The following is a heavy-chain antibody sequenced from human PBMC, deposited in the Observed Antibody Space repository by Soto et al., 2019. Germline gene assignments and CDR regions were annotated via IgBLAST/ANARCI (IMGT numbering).Heavy chain of an antibody. CDR1: GGTFSSYA. Sequence: QVQLVQSGAEVKKPGSSVKVSCKASGGTFSSYAISWVRQVPGQGLEWMGGIIPIFGTANYAQKFQGRVTITADESTSTAYMELSSLRSEDTAVYYCARLRFLEWLSRYYYYGMDVWGQGTTVTVSS. CDR3: ARLRFLEWLSRYYYYGMDV. D-gene: IGHD3-3*01. V-gene: IGHV1-69*01. CDR2: IIPIFGTA. J-gene: IGHJ6*02.